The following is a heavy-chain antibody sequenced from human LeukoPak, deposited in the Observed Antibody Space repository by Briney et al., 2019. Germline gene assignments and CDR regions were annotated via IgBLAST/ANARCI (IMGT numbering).Heavy chain of an antibody. CDR1: GYTFTSYG. J-gene: IGHJ4*02. CDR3: ARGETSPTFFY. Sequence: ASVKVSCKASGYTFTSYGISWVRQAPGQGLEWMGWISAYNGNTNYAQKLQGRVTMTTDTSTSTAYMELSSLTYEDTAVYYCARGETSPTFFYWGQGTLVTVSS. CDR2: ISAYNGNT. D-gene: IGHD1-26*01. V-gene: IGHV1-18*01.